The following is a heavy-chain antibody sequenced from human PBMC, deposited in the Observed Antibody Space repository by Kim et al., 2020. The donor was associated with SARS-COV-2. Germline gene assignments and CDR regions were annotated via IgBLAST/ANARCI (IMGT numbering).Heavy chain of an antibody. D-gene: IGHD3-3*01. Sequence: GGSLRLSCAASGFTFSSYWMHWVRQAPGKGLVWVSRINSDGSSTSYADSVKGRFTISRDNAKNTLYLQMNSLRAEDTAVYYCARDPYDFWIDARFDPWGQGTLVTVSS. J-gene: IGHJ5*02. CDR3: ARDPYDFWIDARFDP. CDR2: INSDGSST. V-gene: IGHV3-74*01. CDR1: GFTFSSYW.